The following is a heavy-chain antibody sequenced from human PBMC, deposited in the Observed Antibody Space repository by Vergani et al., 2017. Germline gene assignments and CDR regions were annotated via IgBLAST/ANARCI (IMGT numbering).Heavy chain of an antibody. J-gene: IGHJ4*02. CDR1: GFSLSNARMG. CDR3: ALRSDYYGSGSYLY. D-gene: IGHD3-10*01. Sequence: QVTLKESGPVLVKPTETLTLTCTVSGFSLSNARMGVSWIRQPPGKALEWLAHIFSNDEKSYSTSLKSRLTITKDTSKNQVVLTMTNMDPVDTATYYCALRSDYYGSGSYLYWGQGTLVTVSS. CDR2: IFSNDEK. V-gene: IGHV2-26*01.